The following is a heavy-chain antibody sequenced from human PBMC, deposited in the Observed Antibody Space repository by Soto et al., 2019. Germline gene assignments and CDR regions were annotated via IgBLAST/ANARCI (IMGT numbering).Heavy chain of an antibody. V-gene: IGHV3-23*01. D-gene: IGHD3-10*01. Sequence: EVQLLESGGGLVQPGGSLRLSCAASGFTFSTYAMNWVRQAPGKGLEWLSLISGSGTGTYYADSVKGRFTISRDNSKNTLYLQMNRLRADDTAIYYCVKDQGNTMVRDPRGFDHWGQGTPVTVSS. CDR3: VKDQGNTMVRDPRGFDH. CDR2: ISGSGTGT. CDR1: GFTFSTYA. J-gene: IGHJ4*02.